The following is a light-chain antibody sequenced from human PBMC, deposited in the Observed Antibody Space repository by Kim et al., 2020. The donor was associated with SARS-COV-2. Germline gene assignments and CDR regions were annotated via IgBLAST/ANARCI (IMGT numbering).Light chain of an antibody. J-gene: IGKJ1*01. Sequence: SPRERATPSGMASRRVNNNYFAWYQPKPGQAPRLLISSASGSATGIRDRFSGSGSGTDFTLTIGRLESEDFAVYYCQQYGSSPRAFGQGTKVDIK. CDR3: QQYGSSPRA. V-gene: IGKV3-20*01. CDR1: RRVNNNY. CDR2: SAS.